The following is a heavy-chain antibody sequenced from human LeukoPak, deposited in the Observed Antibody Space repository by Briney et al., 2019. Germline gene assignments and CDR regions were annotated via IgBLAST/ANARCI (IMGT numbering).Heavy chain of an antibody. Sequence: PGRSLRLSCAASGLTFSPYALHWVRQTPGKGLELVAVISFDGGSNKYYAGPLKGRFPISRDDSKNTLYLQMNSLRTKDTAVYYCARGNSGYDLFDYWGQGTLVTVSS. CDR3: ARGNSGYDLFDY. CDR1: GLTFSPYA. D-gene: IGHD5-12*01. CDR2: ISFDGGSNK. V-gene: IGHV3-30*04. J-gene: IGHJ4*02.